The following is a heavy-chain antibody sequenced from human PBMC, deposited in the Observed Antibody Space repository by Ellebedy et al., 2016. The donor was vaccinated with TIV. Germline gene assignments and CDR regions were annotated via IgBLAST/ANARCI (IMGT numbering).Heavy chain of an antibody. J-gene: IGHJ4*02. CDR2: IKQDGSEK. D-gene: IGHD5-18*01. CDR3: SSHVDTSMTH. CDR1: GFTFRTYW. V-gene: IGHV3-7*01. Sequence: GESLKISXAASGFTFRTYWMSWVRQAPGKGLEWVANIKQDGSEKHYVDSVKGRFTISRDNAKSLLYLQMNSLRLEDTALYYCSSHVDTSMTHWGQGTLVTVSS.